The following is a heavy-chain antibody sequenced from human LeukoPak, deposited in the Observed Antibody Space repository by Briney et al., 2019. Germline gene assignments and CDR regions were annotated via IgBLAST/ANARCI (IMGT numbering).Heavy chain of an antibody. CDR1: GFTFSSYR. CDR3: ARGPRALPFDY. Sequence: GGSLRLSCAASGFTFSSYRMSWVRQAPGKGLEWVANIKQDGSEKYYVDSVKGRFTISRDNAKNSLYLQMNRLRAEDTAVYYCARGPRALPFDYWGQGTLVTVSS. CDR2: IKQDGSEK. V-gene: IGHV3-7*01. J-gene: IGHJ4*02.